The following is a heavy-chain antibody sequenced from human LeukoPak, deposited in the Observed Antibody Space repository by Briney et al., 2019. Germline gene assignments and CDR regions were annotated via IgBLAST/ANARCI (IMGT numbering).Heavy chain of an antibody. D-gene: IGHD3-3*01. J-gene: IGHJ6*04. Sequence: AETLSLTCTVSGGSISSHYWSWVRQPPGQGLEWLAYIYDSGNTNYNPSLKSRLSISMDTSKNQLALNLTSVTAPDTAVYYCAREVLQGSSQGMDVWGKGTTVIVSS. V-gene: IGHV4-59*11. CDR2: IYDSGNT. CDR3: AREVLQGSSQGMDV. CDR1: GGSISSHY.